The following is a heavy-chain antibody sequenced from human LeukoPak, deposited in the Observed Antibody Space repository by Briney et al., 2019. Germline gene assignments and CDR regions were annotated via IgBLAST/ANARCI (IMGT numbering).Heavy chain of an antibody. CDR2: INPSGGST. J-gene: IGHJ4*02. CDR1: GYSFADYY. Sequence: GASVKVSCKASGYSFADYYMHWVRQAPGQGLEWMGIINPSGGSTSYAQKFQGRVTMTRDMSTSTVYMELSSLRSEDTAVYYCAREQWLYASDDFDYWGQGTLVTVSS. V-gene: IGHV1-46*01. D-gene: IGHD6-19*01. CDR3: AREQWLYASDDFDY.